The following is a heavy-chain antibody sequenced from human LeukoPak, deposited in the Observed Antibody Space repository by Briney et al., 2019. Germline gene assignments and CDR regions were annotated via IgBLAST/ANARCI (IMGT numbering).Heavy chain of an antibody. Sequence: TGGSLRLSCAASGFTFSSYWMSWVRQAPGKGLEWVSAISAGGGGTYYADSVKGRFTISRDNSKDTLFLQTSSLRAEDTAVYYCAKKGQGYYFEYWGQGALVTVSS. CDR3: AKKGQGYYFEY. J-gene: IGHJ4*02. CDR2: ISAGGGGT. V-gene: IGHV3-23*01. CDR1: GFTFSSYW.